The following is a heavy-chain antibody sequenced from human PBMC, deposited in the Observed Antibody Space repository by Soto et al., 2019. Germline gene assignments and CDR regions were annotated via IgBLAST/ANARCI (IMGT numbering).Heavy chain of an antibody. CDR3: ARTPLWDYYRLGHFDP. CDR2: INAGNGNT. CDR1: GYTFTSYA. D-gene: IGHD3-22*01. J-gene: IGHJ5*02. Sequence: QVQLVQSGAEVKKPGASVKVSCKASGYTFTSYAMHWVRQAPGQRLEWMGWINAGNGNTKYSQKFQGRVTITRDTSASTAYMELGRLRSEETAVYYCARTPLWDYYRLGHFDPWGQGTLVTVSS. V-gene: IGHV1-3*01.